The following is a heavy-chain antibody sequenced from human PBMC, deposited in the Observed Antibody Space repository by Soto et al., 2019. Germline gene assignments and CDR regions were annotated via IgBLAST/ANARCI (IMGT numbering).Heavy chain of an antibody. CDR2: IGTPGLA. CDR3: ARGGGFGEQYSDAFDL. Sequence: EGQLVESGGGLVQAGGSLRLSCAVSGFTISRYAFHWVRQGTGEGLQWVSLIGTPGLAYYAGSVKGRFTITREDDKKSLYLQMNSLRVWETAVYYCARGGGFGEQYSDAFDLWGQGTMVTVSS. J-gene: IGHJ3*01. CDR1: GFTISRYA. V-gene: IGHV3-13*01. D-gene: IGHD3-10*01.